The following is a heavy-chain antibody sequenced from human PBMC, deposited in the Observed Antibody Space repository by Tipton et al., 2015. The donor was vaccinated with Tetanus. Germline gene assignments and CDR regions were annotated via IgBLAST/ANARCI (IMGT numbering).Heavy chain of an antibody. J-gene: IGHJ4*03. V-gene: IGHV4-61*01. CDR3: ARDDGYTGRNS. D-gene: IGHD5-24*01. CDR2: IYYTGST. Sequence: TLSLTCTVSGGSVSTGSYYWNWIRQTPGKGLERIGHIYYTGSTDYNPSLKSRVTISADTTKNLFPLKLRSLTAADTAVYFCARDDGYTGRNSWGRGALVAVST. CDR1: GGSVSTGSYY.